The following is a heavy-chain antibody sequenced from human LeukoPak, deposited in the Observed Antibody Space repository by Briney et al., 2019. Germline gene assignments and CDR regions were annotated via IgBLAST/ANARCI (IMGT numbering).Heavy chain of an antibody. CDR3: ARDGSGPNLFDY. V-gene: IGHV3-66*01. Sequence: GGSLRLSCEASGFSVSNNYMSWVRQAPGKGLEWVSVIYSAGSSLYAESVRGRFTISRDYSTNTLSLQMNSLRAEDTAVYYCARDGSGPNLFDYWGQGTLVTVSS. CDR1: GFSVSNNY. CDR2: IYSAGSS. D-gene: IGHD3-10*01. J-gene: IGHJ4*02.